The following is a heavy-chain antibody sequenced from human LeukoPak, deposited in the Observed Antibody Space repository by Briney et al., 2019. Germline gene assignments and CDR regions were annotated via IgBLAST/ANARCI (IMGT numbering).Heavy chain of an antibody. J-gene: IGHJ4*02. Sequence: PSETLSLTCTVSGGSISSYYWSWIRQPPGKGLEWIGYIYYSGSTNYNPSLKSRVTISVDTSKNQFSPKLSSVTAADTAVYYCARRGDYYDSSGYYFFDYWGQGTLVTVSS. CDR1: GGSISSYY. D-gene: IGHD3-22*01. CDR2: IYYSGST. V-gene: IGHV4-59*01. CDR3: ARRGDYYDSSGYYFFDY.